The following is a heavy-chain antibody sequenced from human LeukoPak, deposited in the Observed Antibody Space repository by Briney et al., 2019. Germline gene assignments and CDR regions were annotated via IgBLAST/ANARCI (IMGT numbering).Heavy chain of an antibody. D-gene: IGHD4-23*01. CDR1: GLTFRRYW. J-gene: IGHJ4*02. Sequence: GGSLRLSCVASGLTFRRYWMSWVRQAPGKGLEWVANISQDGSEKYYVDSVKGRFTISRNNSKNSLYLQMSSLRAEDAAVYYCATDPRPDSGNFLGFDYWGQGTLVTVSS. CDR3: ATDPRPDSGNFLGFDY. CDR2: ISQDGSEK. V-gene: IGHV3-7*01.